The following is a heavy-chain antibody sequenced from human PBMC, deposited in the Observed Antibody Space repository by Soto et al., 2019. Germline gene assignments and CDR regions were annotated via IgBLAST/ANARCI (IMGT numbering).Heavy chain of an antibody. Sequence: QVRLVKSGGGLVKPGGSLRLSCAASGFTFNDYYMSWIRQAPGKGLEWLSYISGTSNTIYYADSVKGRFTISRDNAKNSLYLQMNSLRAEDTAVYYCAREGNRFQHWGQGTLVTVSS. V-gene: IGHV3-11*01. D-gene: IGHD3-10*01. CDR2: ISGTSNTI. CDR3: AREGNRFQH. J-gene: IGHJ1*01. CDR1: GFTFNDYY.